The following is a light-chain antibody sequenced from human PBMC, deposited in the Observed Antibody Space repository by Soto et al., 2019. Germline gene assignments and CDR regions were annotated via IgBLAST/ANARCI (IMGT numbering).Light chain of an antibody. V-gene: IGKV1-39*01. J-gene: IGKJ5*01. CDR3: QQSYSTIT. CDR1: QSISSY. Sequence: PSSLSASVGDRVTITCRASQSISSYLNWYQQKPGKAPKLLIYAASSLQSGVPSRFSGSGSGTDFTLTISSLQPEDFATYYCQQSYSTITFGQGTRLEIK. CDR2: AAS.